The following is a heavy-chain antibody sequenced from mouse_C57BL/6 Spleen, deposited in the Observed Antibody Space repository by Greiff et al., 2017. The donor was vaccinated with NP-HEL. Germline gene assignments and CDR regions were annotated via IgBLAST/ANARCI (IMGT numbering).Heavy chain of an antibody. CDR3: ARTTTVVANWYFDV. CDR2: INPSTGGT. Sequence: EVQLQQSGPELVKPGASVKISCKASGYSFTGYYMNWVKQSPEKSLEWIGEINPSTGGTTYNQKFKAKATLTVDKSSSPAYMQLKSLTSEDSAVYYCARTTTVVANWYFDVWGTGTTVTVSS. D-gene: IGHD1-1*01. V-gene: IGHV1-42*01. J-gene: IGHJ1*03. CDR1: GYSFTGYY.